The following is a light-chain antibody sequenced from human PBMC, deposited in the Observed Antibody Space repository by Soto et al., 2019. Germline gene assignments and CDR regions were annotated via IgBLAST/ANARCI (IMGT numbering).Light chain of an antibody. J-gene: IGKJ5*01. V-gene: IGKV3-20*01. CDR3: QQYGSSPIT. Sequence: EIVLTQSPGTLSLSPGERATLSCRASQSVSSSYLAWYQQKPGQAPRLLIYGASSRATGIPDRFSGSGSGTVFPLTISRLEPEDFAVYYCQQYGSSPITFGPGTRLEIK. CDR2: GAS. CDR1: QSVSSSY.